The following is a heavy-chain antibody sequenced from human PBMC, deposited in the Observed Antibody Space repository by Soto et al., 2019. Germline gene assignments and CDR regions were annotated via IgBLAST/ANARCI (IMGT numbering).Heavy chain of an antibody. CDR1: GFTFSSYG. J-gene: IGHJ6*02. V-gene: IGHV3-30*03. CDR3: AIDYVESAPNDRNCYYYYYGMDV. Sequence: GGSLRLSCAASGFTFSSYGMHWVRQAPGKGLEWVAVISYDGSNKYYADSVKGRFTISRDNSKNTLYLQMNSLRAEDTAVYYCAIDYVESAPNDRNCYYYYYGMDVWGQGTTVTVSS. D-gene: IGHD2-21*02. CDR2: ISYDGSNK.